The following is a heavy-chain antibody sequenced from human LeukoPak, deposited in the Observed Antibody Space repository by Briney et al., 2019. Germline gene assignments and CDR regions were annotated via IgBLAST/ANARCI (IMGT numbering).Heavy chain of an antibody. CDR2: ISDYNGNT. V-gene: IGHV1-18*01. Sequence: ASVTVSCKASGYTFTSYGISWVRQAPGQGLEWMGWISDYNGNTNYAQKLQGRVTMTTDTSTSTAYMELRSLRSDDTAVYYCARDPRRYCSGGSCYWFDPWGQGTLVTVSS. D-gene: IGHD2-15*01. CDR1: GYTFTSYG. J-gene: IGHJ5*02. CDR3: ARDPRRYCSGGSCYWFDP.